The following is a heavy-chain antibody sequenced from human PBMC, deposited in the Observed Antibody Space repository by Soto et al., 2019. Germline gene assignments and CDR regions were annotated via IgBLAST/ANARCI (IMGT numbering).Heavy chain of an antibody. CDR2: ISAYNGNT. Sequence: QVQLVQSGAEVKKPGASVKVSCKASGYTFTSYGISWVRQAPGQGLEWMGWISAYNGNTNYAQKLQGRVTMTTDTSTSTAYMELRSLRSDDTAVYYCARAIQTDYYYYYYYMDVWGKVTTVTVSS. J-gene: IGHJ6*03. CDR1: GYTFTSYG. CDR3: ARAIQTDYYYYYYYMDV. D-gene: IGHD2-2*02. V-gene: IGHV1-18*01.